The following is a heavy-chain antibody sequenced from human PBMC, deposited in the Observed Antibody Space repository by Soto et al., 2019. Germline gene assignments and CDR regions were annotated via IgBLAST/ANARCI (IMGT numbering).Heavy chain of an antibody. CDR1: GYTFIGYY. D-gene: IGHD1-26*01. J-gene: IGHJ5*02. Sequence: QVQLVQSGAEVKEPGASVKVSCKTSGYTFIGYYMHWVRQAPGQGLEWMGWMNPRSGDTNYAQKFQGRVTMTRDASFTTAYMELRRLRSDDTAVYFCGRDAVGATTLGWFDPWGQGTLVTVSS. CDR3: GRDAVGATTLGWFDP. CDR2: MNPRSGDT. V-gene: IGHV1-2*02.